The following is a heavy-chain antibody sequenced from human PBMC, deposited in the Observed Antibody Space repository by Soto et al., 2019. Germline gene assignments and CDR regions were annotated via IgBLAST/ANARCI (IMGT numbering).Heavy chain of an antibody. J-gene: IGHJ4*02. CDR2: IYTSGST. CDR1: GGSISSYY. V-gene: IGHV4-4*07. D-gene: IGHD3-3*01. Sequence: ETLSLTCTVSGGSISSYYWSWIRQPAGKGLEWIGRIYTSGSTNYNPSLKSRVSISMDTSKNQFSLNLDSVTAADTAVYFCARDFAYFDSWGQGTLVTVSS. CDR3: ARDFAYFDS.